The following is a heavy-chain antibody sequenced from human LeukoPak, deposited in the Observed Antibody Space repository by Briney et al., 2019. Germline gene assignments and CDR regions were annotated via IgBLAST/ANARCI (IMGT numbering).Heavy chain of an antibody. CDR2: IKQDGSEK. CDR1: GFTFSRCW. Sequence: PGGSLRLSCAASGFTFSRCWMSWVRQAPGKGLEWVANIKQDGSEKFYVDSVKGRFTISRDNAKNSLYLQMNSLRAEDTALYYCARGDYYDSSGFYTDAFDIWGQGTMVTVSS. V-gene: IGHV3-7*01. J-gene: IGHJ3*02. CDR3: ARGDYYDSSGFYTDAFDI. D-gene: IGHD3-22*01.